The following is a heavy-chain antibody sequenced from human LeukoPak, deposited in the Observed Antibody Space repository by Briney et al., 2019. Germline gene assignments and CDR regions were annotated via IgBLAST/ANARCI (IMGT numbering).Heavy chain of an antibody. V-gene: IGHV4-34*01. CDR3: ARVVGGATSYYFDY. J-gene: IGHJ4*02. CDR2: INHSGST. CDR1: GGSFSGYY. Sequence: PSETLSLTCAVYGGSFSGYYWSWIRQPPGKGLEWIGEINHSGSTNYNPSLKSRVTISVDTSKNQFSLKLSSVTAADTAAYYCARVVGGATSYYFDYWGQGTLVTVSS. D-gene: IGHD1-26*01.